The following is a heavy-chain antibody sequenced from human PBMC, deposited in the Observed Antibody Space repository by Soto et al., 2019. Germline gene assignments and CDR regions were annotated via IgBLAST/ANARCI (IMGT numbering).Heavy chain of an antibody. CDR2: ISPGSRYP. J-gene: IGHJ5*02. CDR3: VRGGGGGLFDP. D-gene: IGHD2-15*01. CDR1: GFTFGDSY. V-gene: IGHV3-11*06. Sequence: PGGSLRLSCSGSGFTFGDSYMSWIRQAPGKGLEWLSYISPGSRYPAYADSVKGRFTISRDNAKRSLYLQMMSLTAEDTAIYYCVRGGGGGLFDPWGQGTMVTVSS.